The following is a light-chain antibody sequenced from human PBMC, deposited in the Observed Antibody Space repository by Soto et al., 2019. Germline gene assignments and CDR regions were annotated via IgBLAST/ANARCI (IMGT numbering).Light chain of an antibody. CDR3: LSFTTPSTNV. J-gene: IGLJ1*01. Sequence: QSALTPPASLSGSPGQSITISCTETSSDIGAYDYVSWFLQHPGKAPKLMISEVNNRPSGVSNRFSGSKSGNTAYLNISGLRVEDEPEYFCLSFTTPSTNVFGTGTKVAVL. CDR2: EVN. V-gene: IGLV2-14*01. CDR1: SSDIGAYDY.